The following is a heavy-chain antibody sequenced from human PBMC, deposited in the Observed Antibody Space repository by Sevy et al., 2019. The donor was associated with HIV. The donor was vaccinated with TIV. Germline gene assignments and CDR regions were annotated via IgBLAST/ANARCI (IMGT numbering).Heavy chain of an antibody. Sequence: EGSLRLSCAASGFTFSSYGMHWVRQAPGKGLEWVAFIRYDGSNKYYADSVKGRFTISRDNSKNTLYLQMNSLRAEDTAVYYCAKDYLFNWGSGYMDVWGKGTTVTVSS. D-gene: IGHD7-27*01. CDR1: GFTFSSYG. V-gene: IGHV3-30*02. J-gene: IGHJ6*03. CDR3: AKDYLFNWGSGYMDV. CDR2: IRYDGSNK.